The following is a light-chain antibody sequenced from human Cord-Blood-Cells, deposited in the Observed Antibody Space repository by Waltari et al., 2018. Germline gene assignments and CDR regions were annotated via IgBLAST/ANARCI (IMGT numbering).Light chain of an antibody. Sequence: QSALTQPASVSGSPGPSITISCPGTRSDVGSYNLVSWYQQHPGKAPKLMIYEGSKRPSGVSNLFSGSKSGNTASLTISGLQAEDEADYYCCSYAGSVVFGGGTKLTVL. J-gene: IGLJ2*01. V-gene: IGLV2-23*01. CDR3: CSYAGSVV. CDR1: RSDVGSYNL. CDR2: EGS.